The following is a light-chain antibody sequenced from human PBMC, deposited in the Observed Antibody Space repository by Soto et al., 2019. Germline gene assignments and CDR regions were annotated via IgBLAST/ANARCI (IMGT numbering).Light chain of an antibody. V-gene: IGKV3-20*01. CDR1: QSISNSY. J-gene: IGKJ2*01. CDR2: GIS. Sequence: EIVLTQSPGTLSLSPGERATLSCRASQSISNSYLAWYQQTPGQAPRLVIHGISTRATGVPDRFSGGGSGTDFSRTISRLEPEDFAVYYWQQYDSSPYTFGQGTKLEIK. CDR3: QQYDSSPYT.